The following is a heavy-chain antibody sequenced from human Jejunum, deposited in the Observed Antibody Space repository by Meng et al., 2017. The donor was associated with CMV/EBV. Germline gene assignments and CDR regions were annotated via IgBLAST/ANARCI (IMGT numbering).Heavy chain of an antibody. CDR3: ARVEVGITSGDY. V-gene: IGHV1-18*01. J-gene: IGHJ4*02. Sequence: GKKSGASVKASCKASGNTFNNYGITWVRQAPGQGLEWMGWIHAYNGDTNYAQTLQGRVTMTTDTSTSTAYMELRSLRSDDTAVYYCARVEVGITSGDYWGQGTLVTVSS. CDR2: IHAYNGDT. CDR1: GNTFNNYG. D-gene: IGHD1-26*01.